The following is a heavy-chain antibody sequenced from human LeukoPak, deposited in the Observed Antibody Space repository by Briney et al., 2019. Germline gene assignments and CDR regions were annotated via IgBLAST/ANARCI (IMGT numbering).Heavy chain of an antibody. Sequence: GGSLRLSCAASGFTFNNYAMTWVRQAPGKGLEWVSSINPSGVDTYYAGSVKGRFTISRDNSVNTLYLQMNSLRAEDTAVYYCGEYLRKPNYGDSSWGQGTLVTVSS. J-gene: IGHJ5*02. V-gene: IGHV3-23*01. D-gene: IGHD4-17*01. CDR3: GEYLRKPNYGDSS. CDR1: GFTFNNYA. CDR2: INPSGVDT.